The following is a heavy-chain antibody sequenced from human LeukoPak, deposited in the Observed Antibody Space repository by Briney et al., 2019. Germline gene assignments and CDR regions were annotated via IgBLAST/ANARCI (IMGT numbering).Heavy chain of an antibody. D-gene: IGHD1-26*01. V-gene: IGHV3-74*01. CDR2: INGDGRNI. Sequence: GGSLRLSCVASGFTFSSYWMHWVRQDPRKGLVWVSRINGDGRNINYADSVRGRFTISRDNAKNTLYLQMNSLRAEDTALYYCARGRIVGTTAPTYWGQGTLVTVSS. CDR1: GFTFSSYW. CDR3: ARGRIVGTTAPTY. J-gene: IGHJ4*02.